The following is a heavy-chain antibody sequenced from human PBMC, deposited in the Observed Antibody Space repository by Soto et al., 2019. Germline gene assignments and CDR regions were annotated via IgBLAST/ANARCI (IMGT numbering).Heavy chain of an antibody. CDR2: INPNSGGT. J-gene: IGHJ5*02. V-gene: IGHV1-2*04. CDR3: ARGGTGYCSITSCSNWFDP. Sequence: QVQLVQSGAEVKKPGASVKVSCKASGYTFTGYYMHWVRQAPGQGLEWMGWINPNSGGTNYAQKFQGWVTMTRDTSVSTAYMELSRLRSDDTAVYYCARGGTGYCSITSCSNWFDPWGQGTLVTVSS. CDR1: GYTFTGYY. D-gene: IGHD2-2*01.